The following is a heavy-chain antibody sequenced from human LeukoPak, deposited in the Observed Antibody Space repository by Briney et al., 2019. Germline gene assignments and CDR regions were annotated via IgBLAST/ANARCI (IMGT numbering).Heavy chain of an antibody. J-gene: IGHJ4*02. D-gene: IGHD5-18*01. CDR2: ISYDGSNK. CDR3: AREGSVGYSYAKIDY. V-gene: IGHV3-30-3*01. CDR1: GFTFSSYA. Sequence: GGSLRLSCAASGFTFSSYAMHWVRQAPGKGLEWVAVISYDGSNKYYADSVKGRFTISRDNAKNSLYLQMNSLRAEDTAVYYCAREGSVGYSYAKIDYWGQGTLVTVSS.